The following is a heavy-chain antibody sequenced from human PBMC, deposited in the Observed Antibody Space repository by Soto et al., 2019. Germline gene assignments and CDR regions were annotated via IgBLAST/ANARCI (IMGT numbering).Heavy chain of an antibody. D-gene: IGHD1-26*01. CDR3: ARDYSGSYWGPFFDY. Sequence: QVQLVESGGGVVQPGRSLRLSCAASGFTFSSYAMHWVRQAPGKGLEWVAVISYDGSNKYYADSVKGRFTISRVNSKNTLYLQMNSLRAEDTAVYYCARDYSGSYWGPFFDYWGQGTLVTVSS. V-gene: IGHV3-30-3*01. CDR1: GFTFSSYA. J-gene: IGHJ4*02. CDR2: ISYDGSNK.